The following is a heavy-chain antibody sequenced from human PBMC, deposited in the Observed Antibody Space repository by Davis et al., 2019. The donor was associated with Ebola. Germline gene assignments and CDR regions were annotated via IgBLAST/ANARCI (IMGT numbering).Heavy chain of an antibody. CDR1: GASISSGGYS. Sequence: SETLSLTCTASGASISSGGYSWSWIRQPLGKGLEWLGYIYHSGSTHYNPSLKSRVIISADRSKNLLSLKLSSVTAADTAVYYCARATLYGMDVWGQGTTVTVSS. V-gene: IGHV4-30-2*01. CDR3: ARATLYGMDV. CDR2: IYHSGST. J-gene: IGHJ6*02.